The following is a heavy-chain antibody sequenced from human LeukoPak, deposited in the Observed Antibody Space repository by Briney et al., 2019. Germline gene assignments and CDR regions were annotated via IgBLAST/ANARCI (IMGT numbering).Heavy chain of an antibody. D-gene: IGHD6-6*01. V-gene: IGHV1-2*02. CDR1: GYTFTSYY. J-gene: IGHJ4*02. CDR2: INCNTGDT. Sequence: ASVKVSCKASGYTFTSYYMHWVRQAPGQRLEWMGWINCNTGDTDYAQIFQGRITMTRDTSIATAFLDLSRLTFDDTAVYYCARRFRDSSSYDLDYWGQGTLVTVSS. CDR3: ARRFRDSSSYDLDY.